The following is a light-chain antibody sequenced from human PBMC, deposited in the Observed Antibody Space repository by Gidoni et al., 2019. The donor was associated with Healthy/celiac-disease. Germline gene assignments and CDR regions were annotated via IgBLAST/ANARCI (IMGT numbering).Light chain of an antibody. V-gene: IGKV1-39*01. CDR3: QQSYSALT. CDR2: AAS. Sequence: DIQMTQSPSSLSASVGDRVTITCRESQSISSFLNWYQQKPGKAPKLLIYAASSLQSGVPSMFSGSGSGTDFTLTISSLQPEDFATYYCQQSYSALTFGGGTKVEIK. CDR1: QSISSF. J-gene: IGKJ4*01.